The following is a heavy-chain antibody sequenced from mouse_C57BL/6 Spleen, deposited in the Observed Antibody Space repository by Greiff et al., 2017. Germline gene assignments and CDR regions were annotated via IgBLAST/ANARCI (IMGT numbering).Heavy chain of an antibody. Sequence: QVQLQQPGAELVMPGASVKLSCKASGYTFTSYWMHWVKQRPGQGLEWIGEIDPSDSYTNYNQKFKGKSTLTVDKSSSTAYMQLSSLTSEDSAVYYCARSGGLRGGTSFDYWGQGTTLTVSS. V-gene: IGHV1-69*01. J-gene: IGHJ2*01. CDR1: GYTFTSYW. D-gene: IGHD2-4*01. CDR3: ARSGGLRGGTSFDY. CDR2: IDPSDSYT.